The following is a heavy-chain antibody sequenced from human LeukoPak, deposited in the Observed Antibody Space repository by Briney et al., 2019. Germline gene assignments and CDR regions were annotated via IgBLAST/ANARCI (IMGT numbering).Heavy chain of an antibody. CDR3: ARGSTMVRGVIHSLFDY. V-gene: IGHV1-18*01. D-gene: IGHD3-10*01. Sequence: ASVTVSCKASGYTFTSYGISWVRQAPGQGLEWMGWISAYNGNTNYAQKLQGRVTMTTDTSTSTAYMELRSLRSDDTAVYYCARGSTMVRGVIHSLFDYWGQGTLVTVSS. CDR2: ISAYNGNT. CDR1: GYTFTSYG. J-gene: IGHJ4*02.